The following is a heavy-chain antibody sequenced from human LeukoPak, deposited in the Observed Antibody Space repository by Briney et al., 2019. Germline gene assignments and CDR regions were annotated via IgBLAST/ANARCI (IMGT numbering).Heavy chain of an antibody. CDR1: GVSISGYY. Sequence: SETLSLTCSVSGVSISGYYWSWIRQPPGKGLEWIGWVYYDGGTSYNPSLKNRVSISVDTSKNQFSLKLSSVTAADTAMYYCARYGSSPATYFDCWGQGPLVTVSS. CDR2: VYYDGGT. V-gene: IGHV4-59*01. D-gene: IGHD5-18*01. J-gene: IGHJ4*02. CDR3: ARYGSSPATYFDC.